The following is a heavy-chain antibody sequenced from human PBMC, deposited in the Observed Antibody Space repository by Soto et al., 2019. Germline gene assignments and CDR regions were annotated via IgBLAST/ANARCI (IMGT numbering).Heavy chain of an antibody. J-gene: IGHJ4*02. Sequence: EVQLVESGGGLVQPGRSLRLSCAASGFTSHHYAMHWVRQAPGKGLEWVSGIGRNGGSIGYADSVKDRFTVSRDNAKNSLYLEMTSLRADDTPFYYCARDRGGLVDTGTIDSWGQGTLVTVSS. D-gene: IGHD6-19*01. V-gene: IGHV3-9*02. CDR2: IGRNGGSI. CDR1: GFTSHHYA. CDR3: ARDRGGLVDTGTIDS.